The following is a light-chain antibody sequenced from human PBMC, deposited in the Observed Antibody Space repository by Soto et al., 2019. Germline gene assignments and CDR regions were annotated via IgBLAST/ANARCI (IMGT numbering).Light chain of an antibody. CDR1: QGISNN. CDR2: AAS. J-gene: IGKJ4*01. V-gene: IGKV1-16*02. Sequence: DIQMTQSPSSLSASVGARVTITFRASQGISNNLAWFQQKPGKAPKSLIYAASILQSGVPSKFSGSGSGTDFTLTINSLQPEYFATADCQHYYGYPITFGGGTKVEIK. CDR3: QHYYGYPIT.